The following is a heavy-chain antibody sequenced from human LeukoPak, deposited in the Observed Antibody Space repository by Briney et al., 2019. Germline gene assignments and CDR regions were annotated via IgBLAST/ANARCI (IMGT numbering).Heavy chain of an antibody. V-gene: IGHV1-8*01. CDR2: MNPTSGDT. CDR1: GYTFSDYD. J-gene: IGHJ6*03. D-gene: IGHD5-12*01. CDR3: ARVVAKAFYYYYMDV. Sequence: ASVMVSFNSSGYTFSDYDVNWVRQAPAQGHESIGWMNPTSGDTGYAQQFHGRVTMTRSMSTNTAYMELSRLISEATAVYFCARVVAKAFYYYYMDVWGKGTTITISS.